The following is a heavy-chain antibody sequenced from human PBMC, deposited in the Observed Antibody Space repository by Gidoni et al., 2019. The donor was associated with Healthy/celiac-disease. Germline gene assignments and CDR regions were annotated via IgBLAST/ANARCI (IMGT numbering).Heavy chain of an antibody. CDR3: AKDIAAAGYGMDV. J-gene: IGHJ6*02. Sequence: EVQLVESGGGLVQPGRSLRLSCAASGFTFDDYAMHWVRQAPGKGLEWVSGISWNSGSIGYADSVKGRFTISRDNAKNSLYLQMNSLRAEDTALYYCAKDIAAAGYGMDVWGQGTTVTVSS. CDR1: GFTFDDYA. CDR2: ISWNSGSI. V-gene: IGHV3-9*01. D-gene: IGHD6-13*01.